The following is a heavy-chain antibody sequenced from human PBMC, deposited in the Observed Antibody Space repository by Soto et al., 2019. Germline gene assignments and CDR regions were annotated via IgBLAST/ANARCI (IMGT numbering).Heavy chain of an antibody. CDR3: ARRTIAHWYFDL. CDR1: GYNFVSYD. J-gene: IGHJ2*01. CDR2: MNGDRDNT. V-gene: IGHV1-8*01. D-gene: IGHD2-2*01. Sequence: QVHLEQSGTEVKSPGASVNVSCKASGYNFVSYDINWVRQAAGQGLEWMGWMNGDRDNTGCAQKFQGRLTMTKDTSRDTAYTELSGLTSEDTAVYYCARRTIAHWYFDLWGRGTLVTVSS.